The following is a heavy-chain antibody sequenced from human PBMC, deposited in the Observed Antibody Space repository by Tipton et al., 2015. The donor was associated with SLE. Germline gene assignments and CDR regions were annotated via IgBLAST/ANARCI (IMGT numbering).Heavy chain of an antibody. CDR1: GFTFSSYG. J-gene: IGHJ4*02. Sequence: QLVQSGGGVVQPGRSLRLSCAASGFTFSSYGMHWVRQAPGKGLEWVAVIWYDGSNKYYTDSVKGRFTISRDNSNNTLYLQMNSVRAEDTAVYYCAKGQSLYDGSAFDYWGQGSLVTVSS. CDR2: IWYDGSNK. D-gene: IGHD3-22*01. CDR3: AKGQSLYDGSAFDY. V-gene: IGHV3-33*06.